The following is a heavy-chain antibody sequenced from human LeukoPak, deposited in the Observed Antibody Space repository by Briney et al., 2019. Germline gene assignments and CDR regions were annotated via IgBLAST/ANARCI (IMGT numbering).Heavy chain of an antibody. Sequence: ASDTLSLTCTVSGGSISSSSSYWGWIRQPPGKGLEWIGTIYYSGTTYYNPSLKSRVTISVDTSKNQFSLKLSSVTAADTAVYYCARVGYYDSSGYHYFDYWGQGTLVTVSS. CDR2: IYYSGTT. CDR3: ARVGYYDSSGYHYFDY. CDR1: GGSISSSSSY. V-gene: IGHV4-39*07. J-gene: IGHJ4*02. D-gene: IGHD3-22*01.